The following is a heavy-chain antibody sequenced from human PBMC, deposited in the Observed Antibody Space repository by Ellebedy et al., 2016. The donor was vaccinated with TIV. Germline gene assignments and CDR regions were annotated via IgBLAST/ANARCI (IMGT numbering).Heavy chain of an antibody. V-gene: IGHV3-7*03. CDR2: IKPGGNEK. CDR3: ATDEGIY. D-gene: IGHD3-10*01. Sequence: GESLKISCEASGFAFSSFWMNWVRQAPGKGLEWVANIKPGGNEKFYVGSVVGRFTISRDNANNSLYLQMDSLRAEDTAVYYCATDEGIYWGQGTLVTVSS. J-gene: IGHJ4*02. CDR1: GFAFSSFW.